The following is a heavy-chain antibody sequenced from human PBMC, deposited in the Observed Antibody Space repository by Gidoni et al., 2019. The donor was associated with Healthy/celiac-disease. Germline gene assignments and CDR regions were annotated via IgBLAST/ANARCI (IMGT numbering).Heavy chain of an antibody. CDR3: ARLPGNYDILTGYGYYFDY. CDR2: IYYSGRT. CDR1: GGSISSYY. D-gene: IGHD3-9*01. J-gene: IGHJ4*02. V-gene: IGHV4-59*01. Sequence: QVQLQESGPGLVKPSETLFLTCTVSGGSISSYYWSWIRQPPGKGLEWIGYIYYSGRTNYNPSLKSRVTISVDTSKNQFSLKLSSVTAADTAVYYCARLPGNYDILTGYGYYFDYWGQGTLVTVSS.